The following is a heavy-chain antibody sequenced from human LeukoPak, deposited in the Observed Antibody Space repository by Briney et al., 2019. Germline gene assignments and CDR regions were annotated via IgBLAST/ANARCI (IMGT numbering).Heavy chain of an antibody. D-gene: IGHD4-23*01. V-gene: IGHV4-4*02. CDR3: ARYLDYGGNSRVFQH. CDR1: GGSISSSYW. Sequence: SETLSLTCAVSGGSISSSYWWSWVRQPPGKGLEWIGEVYHSGTTNYYPSLKSRVTISIEKSKNQFSLKLSSVTAADTAVYYCARYLDYGGNSRVFQHWGQGTLVTVSS. CDR2: VYHSGTT. J-gene: IGHJ1*01.